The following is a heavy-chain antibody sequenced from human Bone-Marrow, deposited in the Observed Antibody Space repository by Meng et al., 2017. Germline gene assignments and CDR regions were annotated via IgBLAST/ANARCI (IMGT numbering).Heavy chain of an antibody. CDR1: GFTVSDNY. CDR2: IYSGGST. V-gene: IGHV3-66*02. CDR3: ARGGYSDY. D-gene: IGHD6-13*01. Sequence: GGSLRLSCAASGFTVSDNYTSWVRQSPGKGLEWVSVIYSGGSTYYADSVKGRFTISRDTSKNTVYLQMNSLRSEDTAVYYCARGGYSDYWGQGTLVTVSS. J-gene: IGHJ4*02.